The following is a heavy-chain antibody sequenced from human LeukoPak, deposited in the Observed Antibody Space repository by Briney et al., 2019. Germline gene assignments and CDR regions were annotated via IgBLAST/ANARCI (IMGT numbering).Heavy chain of an antibody. CDR2: IYYSGST. CDR3: ARDMVVVAHDAFDI. J-gene: IGHJ3*02. D-gene: IGHD3-22*01. Sequence: SETLSLTCTVSGGSISSSSYYWGWIRQPPGKGLEWIGSIYYSGSTHYNPSLKSRVTISVDTSKNQFSLKLSSVTAADTAVYYCARDMVVVAHDAFDIWGQGTMVTVSS. V-gene: IGHV4-39*07. CDR1: GGSISSSSYY.